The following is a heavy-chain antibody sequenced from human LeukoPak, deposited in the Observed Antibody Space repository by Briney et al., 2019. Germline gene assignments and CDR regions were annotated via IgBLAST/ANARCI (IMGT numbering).Heavy chain of an antibody. Sequence: PSETLSLTCTVSGGSISSSSYYWGWIRQPPGKGLEWIGSIFYTGSTYYNPSLKSRVTISVDTSKNQFSLKLSSVTAADTAVYYCARGVWGTYRYEGTNFDYWGRGTLVTVSS. D-gene: IGHD3-16*02. CDR2: IFYTGST. J-gene: IGHJ4*02. CDR3: ARGVWGTYRYEGTNFDY. CDR1: GGSISSSSYY. V-gene: IGHV4-39*07.